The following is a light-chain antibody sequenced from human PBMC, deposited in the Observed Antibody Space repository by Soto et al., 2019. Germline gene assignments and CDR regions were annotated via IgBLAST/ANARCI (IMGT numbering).Light chain of an antibody. CDR3: QQYGSSSWT. CDR2: NAS. Sequence: EIVLTQSPGTLSLSPGESATLSCRASQSVSYYLAWYQQKPGQAPRLLIYNASSRDTGVPDRFSGSGSGTDFTLTISRLEPEDFAVYYCQQYGSSSWTFGQGTKVDIK. CDR1: QSVSYY. V-gene: IGKV3-20*01. J-gene: IGKJ1*01.